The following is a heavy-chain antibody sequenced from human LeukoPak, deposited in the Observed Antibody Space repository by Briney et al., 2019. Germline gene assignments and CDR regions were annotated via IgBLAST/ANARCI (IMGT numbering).Heavy chain of an antibody. D-gene: IGHD3-22*01. CDR1: GGSISSSSYY. CDR3: AIDSHDSTSSPYYYYTNV. CDR2: IYYNGDA. V-gene: IGHV4-39*07. Sequence: SETLSLTCSVSGGSISSSSYYWGWIRQPPGKGLEWIGTIYYNGDAYYNPSLKSRVTVSIDTSKNQFSLKLSSVTVADTAVYYCAIDSHDSTSSPYYYYTNVWGEGTTVIVSS. J-gene: IGHJ6*03.